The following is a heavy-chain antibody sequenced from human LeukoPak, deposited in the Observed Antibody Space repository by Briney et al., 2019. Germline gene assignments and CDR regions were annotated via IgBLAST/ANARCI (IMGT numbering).Heavy chain of an antibody. CDR2: ISYDGSNK. V-gene: IGHV3-30*04. J-gene: IGHJ4*02. CDR1: GFTFSSYA. CDR3: ARDRGRSSDWTAVDY. D-gene: IGHD6-19*01. Sequence: PGRSLRLSCAASGFTFSSYAMHWVRQAPGKGLEWVAVISYDGSNKYYADSVKGRLTISRDNSKNTLYLQMNNLRAEDTAVYYCARDRGRSSDWTAVDYWGQGTLVTVSS.